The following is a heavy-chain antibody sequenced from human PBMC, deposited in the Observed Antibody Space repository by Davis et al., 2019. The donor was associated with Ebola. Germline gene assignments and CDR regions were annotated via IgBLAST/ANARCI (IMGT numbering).Heavy chain of an antibody. CDR1: GGSFSGYY. V-gene: IGHV4-34*01. D-gene: IGHD2-15*01. CDR3: ARDRLPTWWVAAREFWFDP. J-gene: IGHJ5*02. Sequence: SETLSLTCAVYGGSFSGYYWSWIRQPPGKGLEWIGEINHSGSTNYNPSLKSRVTISVDTSKNQFSLQLNSVTPEDTAVYYCARDRLPTWWVAAREFWFDPWGQGTLVTVSS. CDR2: INHSGST.